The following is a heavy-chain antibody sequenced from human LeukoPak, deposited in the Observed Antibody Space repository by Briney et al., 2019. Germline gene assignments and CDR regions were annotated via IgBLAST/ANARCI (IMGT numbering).Heavy chain of an antibody. CDR1: GGSTSSDY. CDR2: VYNSGDT. Sequence: SETLSLTCTVFGGSTSSDYWSWIRQSPGKGLEWVGYVYNSGDTGKNPSLKSRVTILLDTSKNQCSLKLTSVSAADTAVYYCARLKLGAYFDLWGRGTLVTVSS. D-gene: IGHD3-16*01. CDR3: ARLKLGAYFDL. J-gene: IGHJ2*01. V-gene: IGHV4-59*08.